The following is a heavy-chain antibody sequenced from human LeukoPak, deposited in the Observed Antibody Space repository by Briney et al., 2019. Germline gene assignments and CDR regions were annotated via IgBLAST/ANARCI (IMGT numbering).Heavy chain of an antibody. V-gene: IGHV4-4*07. D-gene: IGHD3-10*01. Sequence: PSETLSLTCTVSGGSISSYYWSWIRQPAGKGLEWIGRIYTSGSTNYNPSLKSRVTMSVDTSKDQFSLKLSSVTAADTAVYYCARDLIVPVGLTGSGSYSTDYWGQGTLVSVSS. CDR3: ARDLIVPVGLTGSGSYSTDY. J-gene: IGHJ4*02. CDR1: GGSISSYY. CDR2: IYTSGST.